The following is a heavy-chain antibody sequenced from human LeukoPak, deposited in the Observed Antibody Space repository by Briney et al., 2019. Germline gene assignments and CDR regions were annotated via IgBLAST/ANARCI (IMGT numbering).Heavy chain of an antibody. CDR3: AVWFYNSSWYGGSWFDP. Sequence: GASVKVSCKASGYTFTSYGISWVRQAPGQGLEWMGWISAYNGNTNYAQKLQGRVTMTTDTSTSTAYMELRSLRSDDTAVYYCAVWFYNSSWYGGSWFDPWGQGTLVTVSS. V-gene: IGHV1-18*01. D-gene: IGHD6-13*01. CDR2: ISAYNGNT. J-gene: IGHJ5*02. CDR1: GYTFTSYG.